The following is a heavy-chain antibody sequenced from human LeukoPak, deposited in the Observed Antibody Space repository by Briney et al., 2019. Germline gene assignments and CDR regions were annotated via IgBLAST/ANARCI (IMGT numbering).Heavy chain of an antibody. Sequence: GRSLRLSCAASGFTLSSYGMHGVREAPGKGLEWVAVISYNGSNKYYADSVKGRFTISRDNSKNTLYLQMNSLRAEDTAVYYCAKDLYYYDSSGYFDYWGQGTLVTVSS. CDR3: AKDLYYYDSSGYFDY. V-gene: IGHV3-30*18. J-gene: IGHJ4*02. CDR2: ISYNGSNK. D-gene: IGHD3-22*01. CDR1: GFTLSSYG.